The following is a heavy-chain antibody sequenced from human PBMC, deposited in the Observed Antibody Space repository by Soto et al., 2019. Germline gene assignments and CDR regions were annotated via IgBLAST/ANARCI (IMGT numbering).Heavy chain of an antibody. V-gene: IGHV1-18*01. D-gene: IGHD3-9*01. CDR2: ISTFKGKT. CDR1: RYPFPSNG. J-gene: IGHJ3*01. CDR3: ARLLTEGATFREDAFDL. Sequence: QIQLVQSGGGVKTPGASVKVSCTTSRYPFPSNGIAWLRQAPGKGLEGMGGISTFKGKTDYAQKFQGRVTMTADTITSTVDMELRSLRSDDTAVYFCARLLTEGATFREDAFDLWGQGTKVTVSS.